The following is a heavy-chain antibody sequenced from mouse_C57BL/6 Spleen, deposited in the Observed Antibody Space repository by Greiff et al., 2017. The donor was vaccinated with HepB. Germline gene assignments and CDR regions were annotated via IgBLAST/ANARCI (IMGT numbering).Heavy chain of an antibody. V-gene: IGHV5-4*01. CDR2: ISDGGSYT. CDR1: GFTFSSYA. D-gene: IGHD4-1*01. J-gene: IGHJ2*01. Sequence: EVKLVESGGGLVKPGGSLKLSCAASGFTFSSYAMSWVRQTPEKRLEWVATISDGGSYTYYPDNVKGRFTISRDNAKNNLYLQMSHLKSEDTAMYYCAREETGTEGFDYWGQGTTLTVSS. CDR3: AREETGTEGFDY.